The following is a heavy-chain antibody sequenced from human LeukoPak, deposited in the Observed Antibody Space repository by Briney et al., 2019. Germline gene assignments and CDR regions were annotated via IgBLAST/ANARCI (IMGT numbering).Heavy chain of an antibody. V-gene: IGHV4-61*02. CDR1: GGSISSGSYY. J-gene: IGHJ3*02. Sequence: SETLSLTCTVSGGSISSGSYYWSWIRQPAGKGLEWIGRIYTSGSTNYNPSLKSRVTISVDTSKNQFSLKLSSVTAADTAVYYCAGSRRRAFDIWGQGTMVTVSS. CDR3: AGSRRRAFDI. CDR2: IYTSGST.